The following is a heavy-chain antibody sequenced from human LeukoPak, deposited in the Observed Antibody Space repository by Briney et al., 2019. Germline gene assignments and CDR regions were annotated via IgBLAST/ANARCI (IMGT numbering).Heavy chain of an antibody. D-gene: IGHD6-6*01. CDR2: ISYDGSNK. Sequence: GGSLRLSWAASGFTFSNYAMHWVRQAPGKGLEWVAVISYDGSNKYYADSVKGRFTISRDNSKNTLYLKMNSLRAEDTAVYCCARVPYSSSSGQFDYWGQGTLVTVSS. CDR1: GFTFSNYA. V-gene: IGHV3-30-3*01. J-gene: IGHJ4*02. CDR3: ARVPYSSSSGQFDY.